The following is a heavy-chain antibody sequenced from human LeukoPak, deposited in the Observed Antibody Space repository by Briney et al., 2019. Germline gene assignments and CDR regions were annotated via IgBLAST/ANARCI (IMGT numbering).Heavy chain of an antibody. CDR2: IYPGDSDT. Sequence: GEPLKISCKGSGYIFTTYWIGWVRQMPGKGLEWMGIIYPGDSDTRYSPSFQGQVTISADKSISTAYLQWSSLKASDTAMYYCARRATLVRGVISYYFDYWGQGSLVTVSS. D-gene: IGHD3-10*01. V-gene: IGHV5-51*01. CDR3: ARRATLVRGVISYYFDY. J-gene: IGHJ4*02. CDR1: GYIFTTYW.